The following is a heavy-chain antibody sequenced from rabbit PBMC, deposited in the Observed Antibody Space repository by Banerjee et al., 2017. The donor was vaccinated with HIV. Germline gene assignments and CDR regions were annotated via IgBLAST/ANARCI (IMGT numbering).Heavy chain of an antibody. CDR1: GFSFTDKAV. V-gene: IGHV1S45*01. Sequence: QEQLVESGGGLVKPEGSLTLTCTASGFSFTDKAVMCWVRQAPGKGLEWIACINAVTGKAVYASWAKGRYTFSKTSSTTVTLEMTSLTAADTAIYFCARDLPDVIGWNFGWWGQGTLVTVS. J-gene: IGHJ3*01. CDR2: INAVTGKA. CDR3: ARDLPDVIGWNFGW. D-gene: IGHD4-1*01.